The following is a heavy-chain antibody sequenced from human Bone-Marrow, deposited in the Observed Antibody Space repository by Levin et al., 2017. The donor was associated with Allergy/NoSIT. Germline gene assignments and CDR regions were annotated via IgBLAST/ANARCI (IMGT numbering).Heavy chain of an antibody. CDR2: ISVSKGHT. Sequence: GESLKISCKASGYSFSKYGVSWVRQAPGQGLKWMGWISVSKGHTNYAQNLQGRVTLTTDTSTYTAYMELRSLRPDDTAVYYCVRDTSPDYPDSFDYWGQGTLVTVSS. J-gene: IGHJ4*02. CDR3: VRDTSPDYPDSFDY. D-gene: IGHD4/OR15-4a*01. V-gene: IGHV1-18*01. CDR1: GYSFSKYG.